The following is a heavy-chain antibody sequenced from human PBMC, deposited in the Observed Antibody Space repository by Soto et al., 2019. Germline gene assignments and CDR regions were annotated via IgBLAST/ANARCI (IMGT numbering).Heavy chain of an antibody. J-gene: IGHJ4*02. CDR1: EFTFSSFN. Sequence: EVQLVDSGGGLVQPGESLRLSCAASEFTFSSFNMHWVRQAPGKGLEWVSYISASSTTVYYGDSVKGRFTISRDNAKNSLYLQMNSLRDEDTAVYYCARIYRRDGNKYADYWGQGTLVTVPS. CDR2: ISASSTTV. CDR3: ARIYRRDGNKYADY. V-gene: IGHV3-48*02. D-gene: IGHD3-16*02.